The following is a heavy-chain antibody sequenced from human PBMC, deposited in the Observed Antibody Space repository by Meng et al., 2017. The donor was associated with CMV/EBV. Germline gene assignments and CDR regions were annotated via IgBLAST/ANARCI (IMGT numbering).Heavy chain of an antibody. J-gene: IGHJ4*02. CDR3: TTNSYLGYCSSTSCVGY. Sequence: GGSLRLSCAASGFTFSGSAMHWVRQASGKGLEWVGLIRSKANSYATAYAASVKGRFTISRDDSKNTAYLQMNSLKTEDTAVYYCTTNSYLGYCSSTSCVGYWGQGTLVTVSS. CDR2: IRSKANSYAT. CDR1: GFTFSGSA. V-gene: IGHV3-73*01. D-gene: IGHD2-2*01.